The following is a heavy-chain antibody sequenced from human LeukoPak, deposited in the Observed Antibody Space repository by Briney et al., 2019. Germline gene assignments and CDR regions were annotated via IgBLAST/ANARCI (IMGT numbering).Heavy chain of an antibody. CDR2: IWYDGSNK. CDR1: GFTFSSYG. Sequence: PGGSLRLSCAASGFTFSSYGMHWVRQAPGKGLEWVAVIWYDGSNKYYADSVKGRFTISRDNSKNTLYLQMNSLRAEDTAVYYCARDKSSSWYRGGAFDIWGQGTMVTVSS. V-gene: IGHV3-33*01. J-gene: IGHJ3*02. D-gene: IGHD6-13*01. CDR3: ARDKSSSWYRGGAFDI.